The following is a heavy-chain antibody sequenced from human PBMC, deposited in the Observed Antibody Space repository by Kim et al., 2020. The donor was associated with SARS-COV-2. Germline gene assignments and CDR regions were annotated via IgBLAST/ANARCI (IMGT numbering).Heavy chain of an antibody. D-gene: IGHD6-6*01. CDR3: AREDSSDAFDI. J-gene: IGHJ3*02. CDR1: GYTFTSYT. V-gene: IGHV1-3*01. Sequence: ASVKVSCKASGYTFTSYTMHWVRQAPGQRLEWMGWINAGNGDTKYSQKFQGRVTITRDTSASTAYMELSSLRSEDTAVYYCAREDSSDAFDIWGQGTMVIVSS. CDR2: INAGNGDT.